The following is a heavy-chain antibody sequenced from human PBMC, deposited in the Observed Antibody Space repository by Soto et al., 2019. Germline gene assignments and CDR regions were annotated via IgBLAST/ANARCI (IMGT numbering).Heavy chain of an antibody. CDR1: GYTFTSYG. CDR3: AISGGGYGDYLGWFDP. CDR2: ISAYNGNT. D-gene: IGHD4-17*01. V-gene: IGHV1-18*01. Sequence: GASVKVSCKASGYTFTSYGISWVRQAPGQGLEWMGWISAYNGNTNYAQKLQGRVTMTTDTSTSTAYMELRSLRSDDTAVYYCAISGGGYGDYLGWFDPWGQGTLVTSPQ. J-gene: IGHJ5*02.